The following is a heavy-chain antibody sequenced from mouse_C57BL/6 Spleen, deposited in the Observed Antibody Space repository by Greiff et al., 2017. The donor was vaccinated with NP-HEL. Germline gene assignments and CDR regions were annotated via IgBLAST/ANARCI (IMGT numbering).Heavy chain of an antibody. D-gene: IGHD1-1*01. V-gene: IGHV1-64*01. J-gene: IGHJ4*01. CDR1: GYTFTSYW. Sequence: QVQLQQPGAELVKPGASVKLSCKASGYTFTSYWMHWVKQRPGQGLEWIGMIHPNSGSTNYNEKFKSKATLTVDKSSSTAYMQLSSLTSEDSAVDYCARWVGDVHAMDYWGQGTAVTVSS. CDR3: ARWVGDVHAMDY. CDR2: IHPNSGST.